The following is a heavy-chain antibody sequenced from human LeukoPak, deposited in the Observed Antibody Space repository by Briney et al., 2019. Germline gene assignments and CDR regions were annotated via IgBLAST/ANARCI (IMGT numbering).Heavy chain of an antibody. CDR1: GGSISSHY. J-gene: IGHJ6*03. CDR3: SREKRGDFYYSYRDV. V-gene: IGHV4-59*11. D-gene: IGHD3-10*01. CDR2: IYYSGST. Sequence: SETLSLTCTVSGGSISSHYWSWIRQPPGKGLEWIGYIYYSGSTNYNPSLKSRVTISVDTSKNQFSLKLSSVTAADTAVYYCSREKRGDFYYSYRDVGGKGPTVTVPS.